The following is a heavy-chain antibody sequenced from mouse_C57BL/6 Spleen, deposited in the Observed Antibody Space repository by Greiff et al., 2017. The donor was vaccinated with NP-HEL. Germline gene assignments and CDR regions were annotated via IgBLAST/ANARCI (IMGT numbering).Heavy chain of an antibody. CDR2: IYPGDGDT. D-gene: IGHD2-4*01. CDR3: ARYGDYDGDDY. J-gene: IGHJ2*01. Sequence: VQLQQSGAELVKPGASVKISCKASGYAFSSYWMNWVKQRPGKGLEWVGQIYPGDGDTNYNGKFKGKATLTADKSSSTAYMQLSSLTSEDSAVYFCARYGDYDGDDYWGQGTTLTVSS. V-gene: IGHV1-80*01. CDR1: GYAFSSYW.